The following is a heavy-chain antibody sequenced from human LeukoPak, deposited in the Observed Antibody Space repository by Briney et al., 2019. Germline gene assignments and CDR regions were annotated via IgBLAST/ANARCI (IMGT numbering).Heavy chain of an antibody. CDR2: INPNSGGT. CDR3: ARDYYDSSGYYLDY. V-gene: IGHV1-2*02. J-gene: IGHJ4*02. CDR1: GYTFTGYY. Sequence: ASVKVSCKASGYTFTGYYMHWVRQAPGQGLEWMGWINPNSGGTNYAQKFQGRVTMTRDTSISTAYMELSRLRSDDTAVYYCARDYYDSSGYYLDYWGQGTLVAVSS. D-gene: IGHD3-22*01.